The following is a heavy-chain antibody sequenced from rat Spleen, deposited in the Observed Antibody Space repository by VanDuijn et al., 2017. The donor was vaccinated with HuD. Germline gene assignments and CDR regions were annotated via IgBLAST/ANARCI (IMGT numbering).Heavy chain of an antibody. CDR2: IIYDGSST. CDR3: ETQDNSGPFDY. D-gene: IGHD4-3*01. Sequence: EVQLVESGGGLVQPGNSLKLSCAASGFTFSDYAMAWVRQSPKKGLEWVATIIYDGSSTYYRDSVKGRFTISRDNAKSTLYLQMDSLRSEDTATYYCETQDNSGPFDYWGQGVMVTVSS. V-gene: IGHV5S10*01. J-gene: IGHJ2*01. CDR1: GFTFSDYA.